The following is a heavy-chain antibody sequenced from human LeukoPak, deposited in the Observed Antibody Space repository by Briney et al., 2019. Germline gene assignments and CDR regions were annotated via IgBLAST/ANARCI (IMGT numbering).Heavy chain of an antibody. CDR3: ARDTYASSGLDY. J-gene: IGHJ4*02. CDR2: IKQDGSEK. Sequence: GGSLRLSCTASGFTFRNYWMGWARQPPGRGLEWVANIKQDGSEKYYVDSVKGRFTISRDNAKNSLVLQMSSLRAEDTAVYYCARDTYASSGLDYWGQGTLVTVSS. CDR1: GFTFRNYW. D-gene: IGHD2-2*01. V-gene: IGHV3-7*05.